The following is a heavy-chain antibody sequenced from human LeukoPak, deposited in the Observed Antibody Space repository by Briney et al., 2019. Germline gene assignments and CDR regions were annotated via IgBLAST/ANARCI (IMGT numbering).Heavy chain of an antibody. V-gene: IGHV3-23*01. CDR1: GFTFSDSV. CDR3: AKAYSDSFNSGDF. Sequence: GGTLRLSCAASGFTFSDSVMNWVRQAPGKGLQWVSSISGSGITTYYTDSVKGRFSISRDNSKDTLYLQVNSLRAEDTAIYYCAKAYSDSFNSGDFWGQGTLVTVCS. CDR2: ISGSGITT. D-gene: IGHD1-26*01. J-gene: IGHJ4*02.